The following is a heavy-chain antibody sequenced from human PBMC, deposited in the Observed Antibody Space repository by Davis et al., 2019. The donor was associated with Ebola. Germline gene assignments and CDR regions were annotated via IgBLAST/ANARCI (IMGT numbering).Heavy chain of an antibody. D-gene: IGHD2-15*01. J-gene: IGHJ4*02. CDR3: ARDLGYCSCGSCYGQLGFDY. Sequence: ASSVKVSCKASGYTFTSYYMHWVRQAPGQGLAWMGIINPSGGSASYAHKFQDRVTMTRDTSTSTVYMELSSLRSEDTAVYYCARDLGYCSCGSCYGQLGFDYWGQGTLVTVSS. CDR2: INPSGGSA. CDR1: GYTFTSYY. V-gene: IGHV1-46*01.